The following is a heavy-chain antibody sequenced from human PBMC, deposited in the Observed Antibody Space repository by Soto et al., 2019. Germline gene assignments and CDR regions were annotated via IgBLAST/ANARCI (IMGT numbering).Heavy chain of an antibody. CDR1: GFTFDDYA. V-gene: IGHV3-9*01. Sequence: GGSLRLSCAASGFTFDDYAMHWVRQAPGKGLEWASGISWNSGSIGYADSVKGRFTISRDNAKNSLYLQMNSLRAEDTALYYCAKDIGYSSSWYGPYRYYYYYGMDVWGQGTTVTVSS. CDR3: AKDIGYSSSWYGPYRYYYYYGMDV. CDR2: ISWNSGSI. D-gene: IGHD6-13*01. J-gene: IGHJ6*02.